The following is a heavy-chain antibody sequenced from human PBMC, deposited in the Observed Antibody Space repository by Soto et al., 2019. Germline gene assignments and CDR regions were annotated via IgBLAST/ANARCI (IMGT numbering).Heavy chain of an antibody. CDR3: AKSVVVPATMLGLYCQH. D-gene: IGHD2-2*01. CDR1: GFTFSSYA. CDR2: ISGSGGST. J-gene: IGHJ1*01. Sequence: EVQLLESGGGLVQPGGSLRLSCAASGFTFSSYAMSWVRQAPGKGLEWVSAISGSGGSTYYADSVKGRFTISRDNSKNTLYLQMNSLRAEDTAVYYCAKSVVVPATMLGLYCQHWGQGTLVTVSS. V-gene: IGHV3-23*01.